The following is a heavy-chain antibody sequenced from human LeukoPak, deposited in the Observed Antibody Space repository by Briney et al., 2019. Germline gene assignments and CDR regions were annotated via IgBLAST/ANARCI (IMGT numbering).Heavy chain of an antibody. D-gene: IGHD4-17*01. CDR1: GGTLNNYA. CDR2: IIPILGVA. Sequence: ASVTVSCKASGGTLNNYAVNWVRQAPGQGLEWMGRIIPILGVANYPQKFQGRVTISADKSTSTAYMELSSLRPEDTALYYCARATTVTSPFDYWGQGTLVTVSS. V-gene: IGHV1-69*04. CDR3: ARATTVTSPFDY. J-gene: IGHJ4*02.